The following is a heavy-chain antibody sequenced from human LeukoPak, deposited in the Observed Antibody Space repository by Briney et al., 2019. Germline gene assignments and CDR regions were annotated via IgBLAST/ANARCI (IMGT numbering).Heavy chain of an antibody. CDR2: INQDGSDR. V-gene: IGHV3-7*05. Sequence: PGGSLRLSCAASGFTLSSYWMTWVRQAPGKGLEWVANINQDGSDRYYVDSVKGRFTISRDNAKNSLYLQLSSLRAEDTAVYYCARNIGSGSYPDYWGQGTLVTVSS. D-gene: IGHD3-10*01. J-gene: IGHJ4*02. CDR3: ARNIGSGSYPDY. CDR1: GFTLSSYW.